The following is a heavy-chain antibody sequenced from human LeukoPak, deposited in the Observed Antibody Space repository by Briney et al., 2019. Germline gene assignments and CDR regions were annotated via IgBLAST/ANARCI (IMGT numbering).Heavy chain of an antibody. CDR3: AKDAARVDYYYYGMDV. Sequence: PGGSLRLSCASSGFTFSSYAMSWVRHAPGKGLEWVSAISGSGGSTYYADSVKGRFTISRDNSKNTLYLQMNSLRAEDTAVYYCAKDAARVDYYYYGMDVWGRGNTVTVSS. CDR1: GFTFSSYA. J-gene: IGHJ6*02. CDR2: ISGSGGST. D-gene: IGHD6-13*01. V-gene: IGHV3-23*01.